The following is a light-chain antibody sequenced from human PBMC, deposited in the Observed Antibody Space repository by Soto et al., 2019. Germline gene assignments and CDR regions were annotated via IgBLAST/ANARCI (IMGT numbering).Light chain of an antibody. Sequence: QSVLTQSSSASASLGSSVKLTCTLSSGHSFYIIAWHQQQPGKAPRSLMKLEGSGSYRKESGVPDRFSGSSSGADRYLTISNLQLEDEAEYYCETWDSTTQVFGGGTKLTVL. J-gene: IGLJ3*02. CDR1: SGHSFYI. V-gene: IGLV4-60*02. CDR3: ETWDSTTQV. CDR2: LEGSGSY.